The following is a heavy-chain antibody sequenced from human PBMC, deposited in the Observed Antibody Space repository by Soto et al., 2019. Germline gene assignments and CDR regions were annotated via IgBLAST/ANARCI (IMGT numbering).Heavy chain of an antibody. J-gene: IGHJ5*02. CDR1: GFTFSSYG. Sequence: QVQLVESGGGVVQPGRSLRLSCAASGFTFSSYGMHWVRQAPGKGLEWVAVISYDGSNKYYADSVKGRFTISRDNSKNTLYLQMNSLGAEDTAVYYCAKDYPPLSSGWFNWFDPWGQGTLVTVSS. V-gene: IGHV3-30*18. CDR3: AKDYPPLSSGWFNWFDP. CDR2: ISYDGSNK. D-gene: IGHD6-19*01.